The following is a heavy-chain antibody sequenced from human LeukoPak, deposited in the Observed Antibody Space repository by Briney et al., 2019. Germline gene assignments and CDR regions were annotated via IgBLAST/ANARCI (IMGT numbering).Heavy chain of an antibody. J-gene: IGHJ3*02. CDR1: GYSFTSYW. D-gene: IGHD2-2*01. CDR2: IYPGDSDT. CDR3: ASSQRGYCSSTSCFLGSFDI. Sequence: GESLKISCKGSGYSFTSYWIGWVRQMPGKGLEWMGIIYPGDSDTRYSPSFQGQVTISADKSISTAYLQWSSLKASDTAMYYCASSQRGYCSSTSCFLGSFDIWGQWTMVTVSS. V-gene: IGHV5-51*01.